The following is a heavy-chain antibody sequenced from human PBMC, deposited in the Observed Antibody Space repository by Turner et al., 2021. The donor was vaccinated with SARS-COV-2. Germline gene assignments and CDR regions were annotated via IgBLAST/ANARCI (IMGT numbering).Heavy chain of an antibody. CDR3: ARQFIRGGSYYWYFDL. D-gene: IGHD1-26*01. V-gene: IGHV4-4*07. Sequence: QVQLQESGPGLVKPSETLSLTCTVSGGSIRSYWSWIRQPAGRGLEWIGRIYSSGSSDYNPSLKSRVTMSVDTSKNQCSLKLTSVTAADTAVYYCARQFIRGGSYYWYFDLWGRGTLVTVSS. J-gene: IGHJ2*01. CDR2: IYSSGSS. CDR1: GGSIRSY.